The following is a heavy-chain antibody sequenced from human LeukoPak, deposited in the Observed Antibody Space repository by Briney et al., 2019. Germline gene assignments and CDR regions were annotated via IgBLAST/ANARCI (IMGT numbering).Heavy chain of an antibody. V-gene: IGHV1-2*02. Sequence: ASVKVSCKASGYTFTGYYMHWVRQAPGQGLAWMGWINPNSGGTNYAQKFQGRVTMTRDTSISTAYMELSRLRSDDTAVYYCARARIAASGIDYWGQGTLVTVSS. D-gene: IGHD6-6*01. CDR3: ARARIAASGIDY. CDR2: INPNSGGT. J-gene: IGHJ4*02. CDR1: GYTFTGYY.